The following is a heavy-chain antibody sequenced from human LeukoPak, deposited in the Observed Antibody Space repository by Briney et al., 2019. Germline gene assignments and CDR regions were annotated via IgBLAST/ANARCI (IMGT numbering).Heavy chain of an antibody. V-gene: IGHV4-59*01. J-gene: IGHJ6*02. CDR2: IYYSGST. CDR3: ARDRAPHGMDV. Sequence: SETLSLTCTVSGGSISSYYWSWIRQPPGKGLEWIGYIYYSGSTNYNPSLKSRVTISVDTSKNQFSLKLSSVTAADTAVYYYARDRAPHGMDVWGQGTTVTVSS. CDR1: GGSISSYY. D-gene: IGHD3-10*01.